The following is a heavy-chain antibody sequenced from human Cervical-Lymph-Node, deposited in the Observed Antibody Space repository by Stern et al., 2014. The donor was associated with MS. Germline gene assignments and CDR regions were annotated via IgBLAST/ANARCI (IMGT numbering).Heavy chain of an antibody. Sequence: EVQLVESGGGVVQPGGSLRLSCEASGFTINEYWMHWVRQAPGKGLLWVSGINSDENVTHYAHFVEGRFTVSRDNAKNTVYLQLNNLRDEDTAVYYCANWNYLLWGQGTLVTVSS. CDR3: ANWNYLL. D-gene: IGHD1-7*01. J-gene: IGHJ4*02. CDR2: INSDENVT. CDR1: GFTINEYW. V-gene: IGHV3-74*01.